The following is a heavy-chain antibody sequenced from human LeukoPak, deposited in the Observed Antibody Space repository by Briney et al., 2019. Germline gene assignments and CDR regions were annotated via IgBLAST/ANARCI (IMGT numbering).Heavy chain of an antibody. D-gene: IGHD1-26*01. V-gene: IGHV3-48*04. CDR2: ISSGGSTT. CDR3: ARDHMGYDY. CDR1: GFTFSSYS. J-gene: IGHJ4*02. Sequence: GGSLRLSSAASGFTFSSYSMNWVRQAPGKGLEWVSYISSGGSTTYYAGSVKGRFTVSRDNAKNSLCLQMNSLRAEDAAVYYCARDHMGYDYWGQGTLVTVSS.